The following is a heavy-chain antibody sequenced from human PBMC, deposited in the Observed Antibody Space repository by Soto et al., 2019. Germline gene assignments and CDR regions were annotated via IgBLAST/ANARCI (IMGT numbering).Heavy chain of an antibody. CDR3: ARGRYEYYDFWSGLLRGYGMDV. J-gene: IGHJ6*02. CDR2: INHSGST. D-gene: IGHD3-3*01. CDR1: GGSFSGYY. Sequence: SETLSLTCAVYGGSFSGYYWSWIRQPPGKGLEWIGEINHSGSTNYNPSLKSRVTISVDTSKNQFSLKLSSVTAADTAVYYCARGRYEYYDFWSGLLRGYGMDVWGQGTTVTVSS. V-gene: IGHV4-34*01.